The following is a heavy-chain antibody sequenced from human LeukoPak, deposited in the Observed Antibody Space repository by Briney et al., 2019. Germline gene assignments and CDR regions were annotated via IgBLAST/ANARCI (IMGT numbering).Heavy chain of an antibody. CDR1: GFTVSSNY. CDR2: IYSCGST. Sequence: GGSLRLSCAASGFTVSSNYMSWVRQAPGKGLEWVSVIYSCGSTYYADSVKGRFTISRDNSKNTLYLQMNSLRVEDTAIYYCARERPGLLLPDYWGQGTQVTVSS. V-gene: IGHV3-66*03. CDR3: ARERPGLLLPDY. D-gene: IGHD2-15*01. J-gene: IGHJ4*02.